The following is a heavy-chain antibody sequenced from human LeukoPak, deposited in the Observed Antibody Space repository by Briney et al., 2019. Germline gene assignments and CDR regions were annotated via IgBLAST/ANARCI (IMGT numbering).Heavy chain of an antibody. CDR1: GFTFSDHY. CDR3: ARVTWYLDP. V-gene: IGHV3-72*01. Sequence: PGGSLRLSCEASGFTFSDHYMDWVRQAPGKGLEWVGRIRNKANSYTAEYAASVKGRFTISRDDSKNSLYLQMNSLKSEDTAVYYCARVTWYLDPWGRGTLVTVSS. D-gene: IGHD2-21*02. J-gene: IGHJ2*01. CDR2: IRNKANSYTA.